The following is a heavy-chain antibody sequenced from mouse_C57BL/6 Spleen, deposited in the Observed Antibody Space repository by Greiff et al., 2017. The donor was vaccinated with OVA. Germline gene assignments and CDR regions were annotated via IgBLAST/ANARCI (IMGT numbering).Heavy chain of an antibody. V-gene: IGHV1-4*01. D-gene: IGHD4-1*01. CDR2: INPSSGYT. J-gene: IGHJ3*01. Sequence: LQESGAELARPGASVKMSCKASGYTFTSYTMHWVKQRPGQGLEWIGYINPSSGYTKYNQKFKDKATLTADKSSSTAYMQLSSLTSEDSAVYYCARESSNWDWFAYWGQGTLVTVSA. CDR3: ARESSNWDWFAY. CDR1: GYTFTSYT.